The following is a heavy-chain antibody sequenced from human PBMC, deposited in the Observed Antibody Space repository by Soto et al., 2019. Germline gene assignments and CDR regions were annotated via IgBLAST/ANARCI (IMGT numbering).Heavy chain of an antibody. CDR2: ISFDGSTE. V-gene: IGHV3-30-3*01. CDR1: GFTFISYA. CDR3: ARSRHGSGSYTHFYYGLDV. Sequence: QVQLVESGGGVVQPGRSLRLSCAASGFTFISYAMHWVRQAPGKGLEWVAVISFDGSTEYYADSVKGRFTISRDNSKNTVYLQMNSLRPEDTAVYYCARSRHGSGSYTHFYYGLDVWGQGTTVTVSS. D-gene: IGHD3-10*01. J-gene: IGHJ6*02.